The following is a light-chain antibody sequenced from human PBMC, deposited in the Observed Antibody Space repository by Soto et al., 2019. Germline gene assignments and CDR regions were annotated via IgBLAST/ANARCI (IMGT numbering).Light chain of an antibody. CDR1: QSVSSSY. Sequence: EIVLTQSPGTLSLSPGERATLSCRASQSVSSSYLAWYQQKPGQAPMLLIYGASSRATGIPDRFSGSGSGTDFTLTISRLEPEDFAVYYCQQYGSSPWTFGQGTKVEIQ. J-gene: IGKJ1*01. CDR2: GAS. CDR3: QQYGSSPWT. V-gene: IGKV3-20*01.